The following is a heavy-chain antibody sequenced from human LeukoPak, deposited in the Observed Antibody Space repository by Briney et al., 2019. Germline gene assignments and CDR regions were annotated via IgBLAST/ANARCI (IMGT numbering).Heavy chain of an antibody. V-gene: IGHV4-30-2*01. Sequence: KPSQTLSLTCAVSGGSISSGGYSWSWIGQPPGKGLEWIGYIYHSGSTYYNPSLKSRVTISVDRSKNQFSLNLSSVTAADTAVYYCAREGYCSGGSCDNWFDPWGQGTLVTVSS. CDR1: GGSISSGGYS. CDR2: IYHSGST. CDR3: AREGYCSGGSCDNWFDP. D-gene: IGHD2-15*01. J-gene: IGHJ5*02.